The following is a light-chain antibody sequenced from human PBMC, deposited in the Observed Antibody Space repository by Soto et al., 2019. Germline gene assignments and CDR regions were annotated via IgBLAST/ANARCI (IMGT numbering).Light chain of an antibody. CDR1: SSNIGNNY. Sequence: QSVLTQSPSPSGTPGQRVTISCSGSSSNIGNNYVYWYQQFPGAAPKLLIYNNNQRPSGVPDRFSGSKSATSASLATSGLRSEDEADYYCAPWDASLRGYVFGTGTKVTVL. CDR3: APWDASLRGYV. CDR2: NNN. J-gene: IGLJ1*01. V-gene: IGLV1-47*02.